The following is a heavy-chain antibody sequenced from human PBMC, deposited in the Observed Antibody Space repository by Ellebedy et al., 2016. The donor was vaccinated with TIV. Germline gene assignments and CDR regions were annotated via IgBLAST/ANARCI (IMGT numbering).Heavy chain of an antibody. CDR2: IIHGGTT. J-gene: IGHJ4*02. V-gene: IGHV4-34*01. CDR1: SGSFGDSS. Sequence: SETLSLXXAAYSGSFGDSSWTWIRRPPGKGLEWIGEIIHGGTTNYKKSLKSRATTSIDTSKNQFSLRLSSVTASDTAVYYCARGVMDYYNSRQTHFDIWGQGTLVTVSS. D-gene: IGHD3-22*01. CDR3: ARGVMDYYNSRQTHFDI.